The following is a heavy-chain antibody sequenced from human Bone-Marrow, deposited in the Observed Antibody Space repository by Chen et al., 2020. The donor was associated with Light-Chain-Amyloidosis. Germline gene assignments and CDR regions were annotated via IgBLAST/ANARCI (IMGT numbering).Heavy chain of an antibody. V-gene: IGHV5-51*01. CDR3: ARRRDGYNFDY. Sequence: EVQLEQSGPEAKKPGESLKISCKGSGYTFPNYWIGWVRQMPGKGLEWMGVIYPDDSDARYSPSLEGQVTISADKSITTAYLQWRSLKASDTAMYYCARRRDGYNFDYWGQGTLVTVSS. CDR2: IYPDDSDA. CDR1: GYTFPNYW. J-gene: IGHJ4*02. D-gene: IGHD5-12*01.